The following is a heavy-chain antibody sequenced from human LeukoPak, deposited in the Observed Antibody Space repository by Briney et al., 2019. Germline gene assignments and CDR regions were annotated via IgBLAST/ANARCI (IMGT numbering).Heavy chain of an antibody. CDR3: AKDQYWDCSSTSCYFHY. CDR1: GFTFSSYA. CDR2: ISSSSSTI. V-gene: IGHV3-23*01. Sequence: GGSLRLSCEASGFTFSSYAMSWVRQAPGKGLEWVLYISSSSSTIYYADSVKGRFTISRDNSKNTLYLQMNSLRAEDTAVYYCAKDQYWDCSSTSCYFHYWGQGTLVTVSS. D-gene: IGHD2-2*01. J-gene: IGHJ4*02.